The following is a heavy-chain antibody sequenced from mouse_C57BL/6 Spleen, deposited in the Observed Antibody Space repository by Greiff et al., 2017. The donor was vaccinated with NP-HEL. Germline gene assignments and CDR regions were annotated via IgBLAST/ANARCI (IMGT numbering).Heavy chain of an antibody. CDR3: ASVTTVEYYFDY. CDR2: IYPGDGDT. CDR1: GYAFSSSW. J-gene: IGHJ2*01. Sequence: LEESGPELVKPGASVKISCKASGYAFSSSWMNWVKQRPGKGLEWIGRIYPGDGDTNYNGKFKGKATLTADKSSSTAYMQLSSPTSEDSAVYFCASVTTVEYYFDYWGQGTTLTVSS. D-gene: IGHD1-1*01. V-gene: IGHV1-82*01.